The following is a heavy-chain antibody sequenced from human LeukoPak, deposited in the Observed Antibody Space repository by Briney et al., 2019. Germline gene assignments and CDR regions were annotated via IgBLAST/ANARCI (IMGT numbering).Heavy chain of an antibody. CDR2: ISSSGSTI. J-gene: IGHJ4*02. Sequence: GGSLRLSCAASEFTFSSYEMNWVRQAPGKGLEWVSYISSSGSTIYYADSVKGRFTISRDNAKNSLYLQMNSLRAEDTAVYYCARNPAYYYDSSGPYWGQGTLVTVSS. CDR3: ARNPAYYYDSSGPY. CDR1: EFTFSSYE. D-gene: IGHD3-22*01. V-gene: IGHV3-48*03.